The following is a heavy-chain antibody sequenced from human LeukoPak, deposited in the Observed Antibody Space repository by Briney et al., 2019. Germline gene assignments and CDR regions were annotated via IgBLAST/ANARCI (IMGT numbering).Heavy chain of an antibody. Sequence: SETLSLSCAVSGGSFSDYYWSWIRQPPGKGLEWIGEINHSGNTNYNPCLKSRVTISVDTSKNQFSLKLSSVTAADTAVYYCARPVAATYGMDGWGQGTTVTVSS. J-gene: IGHJ6*02. V-gene: IGHV4-34*01. D-gene: IGHD2-15*01. CDR2: INHSGNT. CDR3: ARPVAATYGMDG. CDR1: GGSFSDYY.